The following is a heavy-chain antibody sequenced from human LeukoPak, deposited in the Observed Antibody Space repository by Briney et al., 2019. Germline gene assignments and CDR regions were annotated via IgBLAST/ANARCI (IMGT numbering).Heavy chain of an antibody. V-gene: IGHV1-2*04. CDR2: INPNSGGT. D-gene: IGHD3-3*01. CDR3: ARGKTIFGVVLRYGMDV. CDR1: GYTFTSYD. Sequence: ASVKVSCKASGYTFTSYDINWVRQATGQGLEWMGWINPNSGGTNYAQKFQGWVTMTRDTSISTAYMELSRLRSDDTAVYYCARGKTIFGVVLRYGMDVWGQGTTVTVSS. J-gene: IGHJ6*02.